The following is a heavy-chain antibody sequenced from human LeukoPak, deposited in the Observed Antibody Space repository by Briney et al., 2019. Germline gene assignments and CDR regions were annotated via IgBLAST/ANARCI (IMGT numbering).Heavy chain of an antibody. D-gene: IGHD1-26*01. CDR1: GVSISGYY. Sequence: PSETLSLTCSVSGVSISGYYWTWVRQSPGKGLEWVGYVYYSGRTNYNPSLKSRVTMSVDTSKNQFSLKLSSVTAADTAVYYCAREGGSGSSWGLNYFDYWGQGTLVAVSS. J-gene: IGHJ4*02. CDR2: VYYSGRT. CDR3: AREGGSGSSWGLNYFDY. V-gene: IGHV4-59*01.